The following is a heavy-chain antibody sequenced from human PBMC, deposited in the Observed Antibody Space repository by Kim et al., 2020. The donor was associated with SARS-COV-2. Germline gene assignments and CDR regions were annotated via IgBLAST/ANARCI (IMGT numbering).Heavy chain of an antibody. Sequence: RFTISRDNSKNTLYLQMNSRRAEDTAVYYCVKGGIAVAGSIAYYYYGMDVWGQGTTVTVSS. J-gene: IGHJ6*02. CDR3: VKGGIAVAGSIAYYYYGMDV. V-gene: IGHV3-30*02. D-gene: IGHD6-19*01.